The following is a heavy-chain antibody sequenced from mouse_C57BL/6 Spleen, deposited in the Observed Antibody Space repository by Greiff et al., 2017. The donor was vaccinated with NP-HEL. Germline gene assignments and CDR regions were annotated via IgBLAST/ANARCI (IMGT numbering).Heavy chain of an antibody. Sequence: VHVKQSGAELVRPGASVKLSCTASGFNIKDDYMHWVKQRPEQGLEWIGWIDPENGDTEYASKFQGKATITADTSSNTAYLQLSSLTSEDTAVYYCTTEDSLFAYWGQGTLVTVSA. V-gene: IGHV14-4*01. CDR3: TTEDSLFAY. J-gene: IGHJ3*01. CDR2: IDPENGDT. D-gene: IGHD3-3*01. CDR1: GFNIKDDY.